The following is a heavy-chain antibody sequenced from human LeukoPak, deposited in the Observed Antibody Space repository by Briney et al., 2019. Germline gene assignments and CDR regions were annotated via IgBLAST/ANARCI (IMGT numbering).Heavy chain of an antibody. CDR1: GGTFSSHA. CDR2: IFPMFGTA. J-gene: IGHJ4*02. V-gene: IGHV1-69*13. D-gene: IGHD4-23*01. CDR3: GRDHNYGGFDY. Sequence: ASEKVSCKASGGTFSSHAISWVRQAPAQGLQWMGQIFPMFGTANYAQKFQGRVTITADESTSTVYVDLSSLRPEDTAVYYSGRDHNYGGFDYWGQGTLVTVPS.